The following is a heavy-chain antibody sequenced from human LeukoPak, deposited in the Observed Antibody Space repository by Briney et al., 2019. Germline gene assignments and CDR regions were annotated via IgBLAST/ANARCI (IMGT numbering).Heavy chain of an antibody. J-gene: IGHJ4*02. CDR3: AKVDGRGNYGFIPKNDY. Sequence: PGGSLRLSCAASGFTFSSYAMSWVRQAPGKGLEWVSAISGSGGSTYYADSVKGRFTISRDNSKNTLYLQMNSLRAEDTAVYYCAKVDGRGNYGFIPKNDYWGQGTLVTVSS. D-gene: IGHD1-7*01. CDR1: GFTFSSYA. V-gene: IGHV3-23*01. CDR2: ISGSGGST.